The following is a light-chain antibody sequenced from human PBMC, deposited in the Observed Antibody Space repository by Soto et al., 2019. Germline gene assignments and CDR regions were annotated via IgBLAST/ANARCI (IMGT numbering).Light chain of an antibody. J-gene: IGKJ5*01. V-gene: IGKV3-15*01. CDR2: DAS. CDR1: QSVSSS. CDR3: PQYNNWPPIT. Sequence: ERVMTQSPATLSVSPGERATLSCRASQSVSSSLAWYQQKPGQAPRLLIYDASTRATGIPARFSGSGSETEFTLTISSLQSEDFAVYYCPQYNNWPPITFGQGTRLEIK.